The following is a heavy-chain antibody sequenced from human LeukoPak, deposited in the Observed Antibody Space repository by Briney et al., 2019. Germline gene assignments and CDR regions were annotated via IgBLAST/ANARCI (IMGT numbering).Heavy chain of an antibody. CDR2: IIPIFGTA. D-gene: IGHD2-2*01. V-gene: IGHV1-69*13. J-gene: IGHJ6*02. Sequence: SVKVSCKASGGTFVSYAISWVRQAPGQGLEWMGGIIPIFGTANYAQKFQGRVTITADESTSTAYMELSSLRSEDTAVYYCARDPQYCSSTSCPRAYYYYGMDVWGQGTTVTVSS. CDR1: GGTFVSYA. CDR3: ARDPQYCSSTSCPRAYYYYGMDV.